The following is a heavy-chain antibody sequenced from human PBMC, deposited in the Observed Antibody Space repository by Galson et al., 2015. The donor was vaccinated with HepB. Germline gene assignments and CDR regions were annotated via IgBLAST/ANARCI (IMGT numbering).Heavy chain of an antibody. Sequence: ETLSLTCTVSGGSISSYYWSWIRQPPGKGLEWIGYIYYSGSTNYNPSLKSRVTISVDTSKNQFSLKLSSVTAADTAVYYCARAPRRGPSSWLDNNWFDPWGQGTLVTVSS. D-gene: IGHD6-19*01. CDR3: ARAPRRGPSSWLDNNWFDP. CDR1: GGSISSYY. CDR2: IYYSGST. V-gene: IGHV4-59*08. J-gene: IGHJ5*02.